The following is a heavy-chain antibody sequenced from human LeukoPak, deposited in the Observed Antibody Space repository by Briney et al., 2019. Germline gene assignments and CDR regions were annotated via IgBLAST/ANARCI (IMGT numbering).Heavy chain of an antibody. V-gene: IGHV3-7*01. D-gene: IGHD3-10*01. Sequence: GGSLRLSCAASGFTFSSYWMSWVRQAPGKGLEWVANIKQDGSEKYYVDSVKGRFTISRDNAKNSLYLQMNSLRAEDTAVYYCARDRRYGSGSSILQNWFDPWGQGTLVTVSS. CDR1: GFTFSSYW. J-gene: IGHJ5*02. CDR2: IKQDGSEK. CDR3: ARDRRYGSGSSILQNWFDP.